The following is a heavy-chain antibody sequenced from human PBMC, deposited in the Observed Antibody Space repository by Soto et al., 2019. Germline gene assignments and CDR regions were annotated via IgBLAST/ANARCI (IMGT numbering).Heavy chain of an antibody. CDR2: MNPDGSEK. Sequence: EVQLVESGGGLVQPGGSLTLSCAASGFIFTTYWMGWVRQTPGKRPEWVANMNPDGSEKYYVDSVKGRFTISRDNAKNSLYLQMNSLRAEDTAVYDCARDPPEWELLLDYWGQGTMVTVSS. V-gene: IGHV3-7*04. D-gene: IGHD1-26*01. CDR3: ARDPPEWELLLDY. J-gene: IGHJ4*02. CDR1: GFIFTTYW.